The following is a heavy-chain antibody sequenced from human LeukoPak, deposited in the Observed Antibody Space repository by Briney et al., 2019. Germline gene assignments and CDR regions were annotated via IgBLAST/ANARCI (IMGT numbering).Heavy chain of an antibody. CDR2: IIPIFGTA. V-gene: IGHV1-69*13. Sequence: ASVKVSCKASGGTFISYAISWVRQAPGQGLEWMGGIIPIFGTANYAQKFQGRVTITAAESTSTAYMELSSLRSEDTAVYYCATGRDRYCSGGSCYLGDDYWGQGTLVTVSS. D-gene: IGHD2-15*01. J-gene: IGHJ4*02. CDR1: GGTFISYA. CDR3: ATGRDRYCSGGSCYLGDDY.